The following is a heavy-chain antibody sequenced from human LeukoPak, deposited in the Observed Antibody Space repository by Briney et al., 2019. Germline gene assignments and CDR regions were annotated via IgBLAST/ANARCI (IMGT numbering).Heavy chain of an antibody. CDR2: INYSGTT. CDR3: AREGYDSRIYYKTDY. J-gene: IGHJ4*02. D-gene: IGHD3-22*01. V-gene: IGHV4-59*01. CDR1: GGSISHYY. Sequence: SETLSLTCSVSGGSISHYYWSWIRQPPAKGLEWFGYINYSGTTKYNHSLESRVAISVDTSKNHFSLNLISVTAADTAVYYCAREGYDSRIYYKTDYWGQGTLVTVSS.